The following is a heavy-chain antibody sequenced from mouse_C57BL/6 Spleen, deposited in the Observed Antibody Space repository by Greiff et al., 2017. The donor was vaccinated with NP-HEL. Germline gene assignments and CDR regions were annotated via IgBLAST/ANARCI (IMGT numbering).Heavy chain of an antibody. J-gene: IGHJ2*01. CDR2: IYPGSGNT. CDR3: ASEDDYDNY. V-gene: IGHV1-76*01. CDR1: GYTFTDYY. D-gene: IGHD2-4*01. Sequence: VQLQQSGAELVRPGASVKLSCKASGYTFTDYYINWVKQRPGQGLEWIARIYPGSGNTYYNEKFKGKATLTAETSSSTAYMQLSILTSEDSAVYSCASEDDYDNYWGQGTTLTVSS.